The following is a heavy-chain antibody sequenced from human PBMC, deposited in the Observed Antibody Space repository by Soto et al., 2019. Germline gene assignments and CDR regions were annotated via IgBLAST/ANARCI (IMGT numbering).Heavy chain of an antibody. Sequence: SVKVSCKASGGTFSSYAISWVRQAPGQGLEWMGGIIPIFGTANYAQKFQGRVTITADESTSTAYMELSSLSSEDMAVYYCARALSPPLRWRDYYYGMDVWGQGTTVTVSS. V-gene: IGHV1-69*13. CDR2: IIPIFGTA. D-gene: IGHD4-17*01. CDR3: ARALSPPLRWRDYYYGMDV. CDR1: GGTFSSYA. J-gene: IGHJ6*02.